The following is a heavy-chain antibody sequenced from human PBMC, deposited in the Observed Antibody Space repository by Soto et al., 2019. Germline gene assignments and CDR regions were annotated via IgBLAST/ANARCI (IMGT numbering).Heavy chain of an antibody. CDR3: AIHPPTYFDCLTGSDGAFDI. CDR1: GYSFTNYW. V-gene: IGHV5-51*01. CDR2: IYPGDSDT. D-gene: IGHD3-9*01. J-gene: IGHJ3*02. Sequence: PGESLKISCKGSGYSFTNYWIAWVRQMPGKGLEWMGIIYPGDSDTRYSPSFQGQVSISADKSISTAYLQWSSLKASDTAMYYCAIHPPTYFDCLTGSDGAFDICGRGTVVTVS.